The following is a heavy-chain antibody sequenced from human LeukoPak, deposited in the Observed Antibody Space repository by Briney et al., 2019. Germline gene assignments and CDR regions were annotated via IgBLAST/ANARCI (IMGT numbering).Heavy chain of an antibody. J-gene: IGHJ4*02. CDR2: IYYSGST. CDR1: GGSISSYY. V-gene: IGHV4-59*01. D-gene: IGHD4-17*01. CDR3: ARSLMTTVPYFDY. Sequence: SETLSLTCTVSGGSISSYYWSWIRQPPGKGLEWIGYIYYSGSTNYNPSLKSRVTISVDTSKNQFSLKLSSVTAADTAVYHCARSLMTTVPYFDYWGQGTLVTVSS.